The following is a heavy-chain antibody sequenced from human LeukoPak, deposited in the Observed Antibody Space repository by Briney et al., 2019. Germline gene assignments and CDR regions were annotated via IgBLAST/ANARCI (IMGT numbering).Heavy chain of an antibody. CDR1: GYSISSGYY. J-gene: IGHJ4*02. D-gene: IGHD3-10*01. CDR3: ARVTWNGSGTYYFDY. CDR2: IYHSGST. Sequence: PSETLSLTCTVSGYSISSGYYWGWIRQPPGKGLEWIGSIYHSGSTYYNPSLKSRVTISVDTSKNQFSLKLSSVTAADTAVYYCARVTWNGSGTYYFDYWGQGTLVTVSS. V-gene: IGHV4-38-2*02.